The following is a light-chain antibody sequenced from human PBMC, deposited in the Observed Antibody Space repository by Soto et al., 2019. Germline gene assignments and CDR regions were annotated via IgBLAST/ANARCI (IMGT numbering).Light chain of an antibody. Sequence: EIVLTQSPGTLSLSPGERATLSCRASQSVSGSHLAWYQQQPGQAPRLLIYGASSRATGIPDRFSGSGSGTDFTITISRLEDEDFAVYYCQQYGSSRTFGQGTKVEIK. CDR3: QQYGSSRT. J-gene: IGKJ1*01. CDR2: GAS. V-gene: IGKV3-20*01. CDR1: QSVSGSH.